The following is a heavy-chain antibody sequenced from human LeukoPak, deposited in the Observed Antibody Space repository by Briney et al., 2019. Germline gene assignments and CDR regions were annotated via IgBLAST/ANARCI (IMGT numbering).Heavy chain of an antibody. CDR1: GFTFSSYE. V-gene: IGHV3-48*03. J-gene: IGHJ6*04. CDR3: AELGITMIGGV. CDR2: ISSSGSTI. Sequence: GGSLRLSCAASGFTFSSYEMNWVRQAPGKGLEWVSYISSSGSTIYYADSAKGRFTISRGNAKNSLYLQMNSLRAEDTAVYYCAELGITMIGGVWGKGTTVTISS. D-gene: IGHD3-10*02.